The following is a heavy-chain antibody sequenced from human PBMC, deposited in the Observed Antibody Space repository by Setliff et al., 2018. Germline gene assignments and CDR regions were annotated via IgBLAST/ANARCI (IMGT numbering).Heavy chain of an antibody. CDR1: GASVSGNSYY. CDR2: TYYSGNT. D-gene: IGHD3-22*01. Sequence: SETLSLTCTVSGASVSGNSYYWGWIRQPPGKGLEWIASTYYSGNTYYNPSLKSRVTISVDTSKNQFSLKLTSVTAADTAVYYCARAPRYFDPTGSYFDFWGQGTLGTVSS. J-gene: IGHJ4*02. CDR3: ARAPRYFDPTGSYFDF. V-gene: IGHV4-39*07.